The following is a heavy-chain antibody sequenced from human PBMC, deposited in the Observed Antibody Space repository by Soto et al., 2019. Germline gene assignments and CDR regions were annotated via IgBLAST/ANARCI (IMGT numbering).Heavy chain of an antibody. J-gene: IGHJ4*01. V-gene: IGHV3-48*02. CDR3: ARSGYGPYYFDY. CDR1: GFTFSYYG. D-gene: IGHD5-18*01. CDR2: INSDSDTI. Sequence: GGSLRLSCAASGFTFSYYGLSWVRQAPGKGLEWIPYINSDSDTIYYADSVKGRFTISRENAKNSLYLQMSSLRDEDTAVYYCARSGYGPYYFDYWGHGTLVTVSS.